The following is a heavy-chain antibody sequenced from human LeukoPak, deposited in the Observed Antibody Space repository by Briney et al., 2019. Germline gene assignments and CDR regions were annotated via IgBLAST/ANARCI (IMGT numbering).Heavy chain of an antibody. CDR1: GFTFSNYG. J-gene: IGHJ4*02. Sequence: GGSLRLSCAASGFTFSNYGLSWVRQAPGKGLEWVSAISGNSGSTYYADSVKSRFTISRDNSKNTLYLQMSSLRAEVTAVYYCARGGIGDTGGYYLFVYWGQGTRVTVSS. CDR2: ISGNSGST. CDR3: ARGGIGDTGGYYLFVY. V-gene: IGHV3-23*01. D-gene: IGHD3-22*01.